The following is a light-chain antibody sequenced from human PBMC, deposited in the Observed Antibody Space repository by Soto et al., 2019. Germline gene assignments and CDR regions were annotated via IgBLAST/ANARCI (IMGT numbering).Light chain of an antibody. J-gene: IGKJ2*03. V-gene: IGKV4-1*01. CDR3: QQYYGTPNG. Sequence: DIVMTQSPESLAVSLGERATIHCKSSQSVLYSSNNKNYLAWYQQKPGQPPQLIIYWASTRESGVPDRFSGSGSGTDFTLTISSVQAEDVAVYYCQQYYGTPNGFGQGTKLEIK. CDR2: WAS. CDR1: QSVLYSSNNKNY.